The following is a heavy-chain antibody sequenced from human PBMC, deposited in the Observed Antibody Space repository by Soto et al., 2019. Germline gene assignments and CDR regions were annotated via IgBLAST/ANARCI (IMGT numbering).Heavy chain of an antibody. J-gene: IGHJ4*02. CDR3: AKHLYVYFGGVDY. CDR2: ITGSGSST. D-gene: IGHD5-12*01. CDR1: GFTFSTYA. Sequence: EVQLLDSGGGLVQPGGSLRLSCAASGFTFSTYAMSWVRQAPGKGLEWVSTITGSGSSTYYADSVKGRFTISRDNPKNHLSLQMNSLRAEDTAVYYCAKHLYVYFGGVDYWGQGTLVTVSS. V-gene: IGHV3-23*01.